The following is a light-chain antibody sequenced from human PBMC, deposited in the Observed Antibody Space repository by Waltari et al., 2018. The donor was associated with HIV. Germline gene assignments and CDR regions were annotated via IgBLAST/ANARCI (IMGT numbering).Light chain of an antibody. V-gene: IGKV3-15*01. J-gene: IGKJ2*01. Sequence: EIVMTQSTATLWLSPGATATLSCRTRQSIATNLALYQQKRGQAPRRLIYDASTGAAGVPPRFSCSGSGTEFNLTIDSLQSDDFAIYYCQQYNNWPYTFARGSKVEVK. CDR3: QQYNNWPYT. CDR2: DAS. CDR1: QSIATN.